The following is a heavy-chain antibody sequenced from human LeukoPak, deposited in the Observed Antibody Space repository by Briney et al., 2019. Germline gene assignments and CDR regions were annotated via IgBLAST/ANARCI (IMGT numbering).Heavy chain of an antibody. J-gene: IGHJ4*02. D-gene: IGHD6-13*01. Sequence: GGSLRLSCAASGFTFSSYSMNWVRQAPGKGREWGSSISSSSSYIYYADSVKGRFTMSRDKAKTSLYLQMTSLRAEDTAVYYCARDSYSSSWYYFDYWGQGTLVTVSS. CDR2: ISSSSSYI. V-gene: IGHV3-21*01. CDR1: GFTFSSYS. CDR3: ARDSYSSSWYYFDY.